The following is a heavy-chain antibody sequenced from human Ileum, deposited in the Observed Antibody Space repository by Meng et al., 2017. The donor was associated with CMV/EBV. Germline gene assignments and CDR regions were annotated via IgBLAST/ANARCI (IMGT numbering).Heavy chain of an antibody. D-gene: IGHD5-12*01. CDR1: GFNFSNYE. V-gene: IGHV3-48*03. Sequence: GESLKISCTATGFNFSNYEMSWVRQSPRRGLEWLSYITSSGDRIYYADSAKGRFIVSRDNAKNSLYLQMDSLRAEDTAIYYCSSKLGQWLKWFDPWGQGTRVTGAS. CDR3: SSKLGQWLKWFDP. J-gene: IGHJ5*02. CDR2: ITSSGDRI.